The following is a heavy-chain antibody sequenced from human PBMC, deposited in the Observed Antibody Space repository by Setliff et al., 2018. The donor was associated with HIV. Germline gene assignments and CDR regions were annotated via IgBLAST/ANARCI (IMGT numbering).Heavy chain of an antibody. CDR3: ARGRASGSANSG. D-gene: IGHD7-27*01. CDR1: RGTFSSYA. J-gene: IGHJ4*02. Sequence: SVKVSCKTSRGTFSSYAVSWVRQGPGQGLEWMGGIIPVFGTTKYAQKFQGRVIITADESSTTAYMELSGLRSEDTAVYYCARGRASGSANSGWGQGTLVTVSS. CDR2: IIPVFGTT. V-gene: IGHV1-69*13.